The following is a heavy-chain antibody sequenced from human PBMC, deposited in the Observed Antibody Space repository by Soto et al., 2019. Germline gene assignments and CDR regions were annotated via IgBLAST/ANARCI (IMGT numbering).Heavy chain of an antibody. CDR3: ARGDSTDCSNGVCSFFYNHDMDV. V-gene: IGHV1-2*04. D-gene: IGHD2-8*01. Sequence: XSVKVSWNTSGYSFTYYHIHWVRQAPGQGLEWLGRINPKSGGTSTAQKFQGWVTMTTDTSISTASMELTRLTYDDTAIYYCARGDSTDCSNGVCSFFYNHDMDVWGQGTTVTV. CDR1: GYSFTYYH. J-gene: IGHJ6*02. CDR2: INPKSGGT.